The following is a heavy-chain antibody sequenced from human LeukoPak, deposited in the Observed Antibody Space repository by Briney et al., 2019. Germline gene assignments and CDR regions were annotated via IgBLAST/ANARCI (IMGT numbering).Heavy chain of an antibody. CDR2: ISSSGSTI. J-gene: IGHJ4*02. Sequence: PGGSLRLSCAASGFTFSSYDMNWVRQAPGKGLEWVSYISSSGSTIYYADSVKGRFTISRDNAKNSLYLQMNSLRAEDTAVYYCAREANSYGYGAFDYWGQGTLVTVSS. CDR3: AREANSYGYGAFDY. D-gene: IGHD5-18*01. CDR1: GFTFSSYD. V-gene: IGHV3-48*03.